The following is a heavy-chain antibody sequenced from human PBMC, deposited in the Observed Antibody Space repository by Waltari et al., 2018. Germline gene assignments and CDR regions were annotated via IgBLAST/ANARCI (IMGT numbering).Heavy chain of an antibody. J-gene: IGHJ5*02. CDR1: GYIFTTYA. D-gene: IGHD3-16*01. Sequence: QVQLVQSGSELKRPGASVKVSCKSFGYIFTTYALSWVRQAPGQAFEWMGWINTNTGKPTYAQGFRGRFVFSLDTSVNTTYLQSTSLKDDDTAIYYCARDMKAGEGWFDPWGQGTLVTVSS. CDR3: ARDMKAGEGWFDP. CDR2: INTNTGKP. V-gene: IGHV7-4-1*02.